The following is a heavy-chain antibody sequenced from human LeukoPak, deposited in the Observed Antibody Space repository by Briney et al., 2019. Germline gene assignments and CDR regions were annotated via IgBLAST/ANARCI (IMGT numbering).Heavy chain of an antibody. Sequence: RASETLSLTCAVYGGSFSGYYWSWIRQPPGKGLEWIGEINHSGSTNYNPSLKSRVTISVDTSKNQFSLKLSSVTAADTAVYYWARGRDVLRFWEWFGTPFDYWGQGTLVTVSS. CDR3: ARGRDVLRFWEWFGTPFDY. CDR2: INHSGST. D-gene: IGHD3-3*01. V-gene: IGHV4-34*01. J-gene: IGHJ4*02. CDR1: GGSFSGYY.